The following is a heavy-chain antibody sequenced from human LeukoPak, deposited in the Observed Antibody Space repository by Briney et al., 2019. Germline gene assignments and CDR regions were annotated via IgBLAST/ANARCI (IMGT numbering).Heavy chain of an antibody. Sequence: ASVKVSCKASGYIFTSYGISWVRQAPGQGLEWMGWMNADSGNPTYAQGFTGRFVFSLDSSVSTAYLQISNLMPEDTAKYYCAREILRFDIWGQGTMVTVSS. CDR1: GYIFTSYG. V-gene: IGHV7-4-1*02. CDR3: AREILRFDI. CDR2: MNADSGNP. J-gene: IGHJ3*02.